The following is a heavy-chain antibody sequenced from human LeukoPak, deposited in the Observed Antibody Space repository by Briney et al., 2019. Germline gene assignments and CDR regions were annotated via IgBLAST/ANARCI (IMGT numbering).Heavy chain of an antibody. Sequence: GASVKVSCKASGYTFTSYGISWVRQAPGQGLEWMGGIIPIFGTANYAQKFQGRVTITTDESTSTAYMELSSLRSEDTAVYYCALGGVATTNPDAFDIWGQGTMVTVSS. J-gene: IGHJ3*02. V-gene: IGHV1-69*05. CDR3: ALGGVATTNPDAFDI. CDR1: GYTFTSYG. CDR2: IIPIFGTA. D-gene: IGHD5-24*01.